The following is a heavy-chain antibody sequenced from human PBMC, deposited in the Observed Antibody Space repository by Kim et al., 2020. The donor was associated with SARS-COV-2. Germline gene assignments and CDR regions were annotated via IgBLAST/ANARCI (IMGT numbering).Heavy chain of an antibody. J-gene: IGHJ3*02. V-gene: IGHV5-51*01. Sequence: SPSVQGQVTISADKSISTADLQWSSLKASDTAMYYCARFPGGSYLDVFDIWGQGTMVTVSS. CDR3: ARFPGGSYLDVFDI. D-gene: IGHD1-26*01.